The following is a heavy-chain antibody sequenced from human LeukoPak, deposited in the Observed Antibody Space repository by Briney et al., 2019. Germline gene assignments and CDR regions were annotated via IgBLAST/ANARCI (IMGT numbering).Heavy chain of an antibody. J-gene: IGHJ4*02. CDR2: IKQDGGEQ. CDR1: GFTFSTYW. CDR3: ARANYVWGSPMFY. V-gene: IGHV3-7*01. D-gene: IGHD3-16*01. Sequence: KAGGSLRLSCAASGFTFSTYWMSWVRQAPGKGLEWAANIKQDGGEQSYVDSVKGRFAISRDNAKNSLYLQMNSLRGEDTAVCYCARANYVWGSPMFYWGQGTLVTVSS.